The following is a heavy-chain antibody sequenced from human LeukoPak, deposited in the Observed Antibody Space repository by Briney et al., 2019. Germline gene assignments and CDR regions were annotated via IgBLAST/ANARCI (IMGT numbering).Heavy chain of an antibody. V-gene: IGHV3-30*02. CDR3: AKAHDFWSGYLDY. CDR2: IRNDGGNK. CDR1: GFRFSGIG. D-gene: IGHD3-3*01. Sequence: GGSLRLSCAASGFRFSGIGMHWVRQAPGEGLDWVAYIRNDGGNKQYADSVKGRFSISRDNSKNTLSLEMNSLRAEDTAVYYCAKAHDFWSGYLDYWGQGTLVTVSS. J-gene: IGHJ4*02.